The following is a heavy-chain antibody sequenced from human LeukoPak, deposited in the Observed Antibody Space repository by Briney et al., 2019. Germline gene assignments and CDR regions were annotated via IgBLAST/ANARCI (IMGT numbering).Heavy chain of an antibody. J-gene: IGHJ5*02. V-gene: IGHV5-51*01. Sequence: GESLKISCKGSGYSFSNYWIGWVRQMPGKGLEWVGIIYPGDSDTRYSPSFQGQVTFSADESISTAYLQWSSLKASDTAMYYCARLGYCSGGSCYHPHNWFDPWGQGTLVTVSS. CDR1: GYSFSNYW. CDR3: ARLGYCSGGSCYHPHNWFDP. D-gene: IGHD2-15*01. CDR2: IYPGDSDT.